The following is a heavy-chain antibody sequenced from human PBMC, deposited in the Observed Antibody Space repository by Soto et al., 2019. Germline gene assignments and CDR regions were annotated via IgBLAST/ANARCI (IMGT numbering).Heavy chain of an antibody. CDR3: ARSNPSRPDY. J-gene: IGHJ4*02. CDR1: GGAFSGYY. V-gene: IGHV4-34*01. Sequence: SETLSLTCGVNGGAFSGYYWSWIRQPPGKGLEWIGEVSHSGSTNYNPSLKSRVTISVDTSKNHFSLKVSSVTAADTGGYYCARSNPSRPDYWGQGTLVTVSS. CDR2: VSHSGST. D-gene: IGHD6-6*01.